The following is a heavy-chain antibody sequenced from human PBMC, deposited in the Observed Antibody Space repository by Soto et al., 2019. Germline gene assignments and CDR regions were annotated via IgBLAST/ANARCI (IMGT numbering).Heavy chain of an antibody. CDR3: ARHFSVDYFDY. V-gene: IGHV4-39*01. J-gene: IGHJ4*02. Sequence: ETTSDTCSVVDGSSVSIGCHRGMNRQPPGKGPEWIGRINHSGSTNYNPSLKSRVTMSLDISKSQFSLRLTSVTAADTAVYFCARHFSVDYFDYWGQGALVTVSS. CDR2: INHSGST. CDR1: DGSSVSIGCH.